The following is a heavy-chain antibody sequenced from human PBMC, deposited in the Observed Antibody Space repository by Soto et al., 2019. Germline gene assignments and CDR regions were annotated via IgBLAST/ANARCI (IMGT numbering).Heavy chain of an antibody. CDR1: GDSVSSNSAA. CDR3: ARRLTAAANPDDAFDI. D-gene: IGHD6-13*01. Sequence: SQTLSLTCAISGDSVSSNSAAWNWIRQSPSRGLEWLGRTYYRSKWYNDYAVSVKSRITINPDTSKNQFSLQLNSVTPEDTAVYYCARRLTAAANPDDAFDIWGQGTMVTVSS. CDR2: TYYRSKWYN. J-gene: IGHJ3*02. V-gene: IGHV6-1*01.